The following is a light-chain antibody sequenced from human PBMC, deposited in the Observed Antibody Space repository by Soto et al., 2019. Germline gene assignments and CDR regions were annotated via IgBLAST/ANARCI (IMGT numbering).Light chain of an antibody. J-gene: IGKJ2*01. CDR1: QSVSSSY. V-gene: IGKV3-20*01. CDR3: QQYGSSPHT. CDR2: GAS. Sequence: EIVLTQSPGTLSLSPGERATLSCRASQSVSSSYLAWYQQKLGQAPRLLIYGASSRATGIPDRFGGSGSGTDFTLTISRLEPEDFALYYCQQYGSSPHTFGQGTKLEIK.